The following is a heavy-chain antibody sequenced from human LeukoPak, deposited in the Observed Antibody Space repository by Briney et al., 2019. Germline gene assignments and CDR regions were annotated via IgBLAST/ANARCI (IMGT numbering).Heavy chain of an antibody. Sequence: PGGSLRLSCGPSGFSFRSFVLHWVRQAPGKGLEWVAVISQDGSKKYYADSVKGRFTIATDNSRTTLYLEVDSLRYDDAAVYYCVPGAYDSSGYDYPGAFDLWGQGTRVTVSS. CDR1: GFSFRSFV. J-gene: IGHJ3*01. CDR3: VPGAYDSSGYDYPGAFDL. V-gene: IGHV3-30*01. CDR2: ISQDGSKK. D-gene: IGHD3-22*01.